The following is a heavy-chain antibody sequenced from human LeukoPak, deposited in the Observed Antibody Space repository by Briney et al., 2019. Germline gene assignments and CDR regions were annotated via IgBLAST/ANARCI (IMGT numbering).Heavy chain of an antibody. CDR3: ARESQPTTSYNYYYYYMDV. D-gene: IGHD1-7*01. CDR2: ISYSGST. CDR1: GGSINNYY. V-gene: IGHV4-59*01. Sequence: SETLSLTCTVSGGSINNYYWTWIRQPPGKGLEWIGYISYSGSTNYNPSLKSRVTISVDTSKNQLSLKLSSVTAADTAVYYCARESQPTTSYNYYYYYMDVWGKGTTVTVSS. J-gene: IGHJ6*03.